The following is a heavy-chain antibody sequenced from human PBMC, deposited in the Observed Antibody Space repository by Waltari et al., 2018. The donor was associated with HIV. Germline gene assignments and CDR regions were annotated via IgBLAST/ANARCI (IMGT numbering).Heavy chain of an antibody. V-gene: IGHV3-74*01. CDR1: AFTFTNYC. CDR2: INSEGIT. J-gene: IGHJ5*02. Sequence: EVQLVESGGGLVQPGGSLRLSCAGPAFTFTNYCTHWVRPVQAKGLVWVSRINSEGITYYADFVEGRFTISRDNAKSTLYLQMYSLRADDTAVYYCARERYDIQAGYHGLDPWGQGTLVTVSS. CDR3: ARERYDIQAGYHGLDP. D-gene: IGHD3-9*01.